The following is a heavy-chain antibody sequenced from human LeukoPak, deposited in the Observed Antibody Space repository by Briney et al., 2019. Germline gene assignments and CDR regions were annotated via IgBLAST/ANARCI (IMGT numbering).Heavy chain of an antibody. J-gene: IGHJ4*02. CDR3: AGHYGAGTYPLDY. CDR2: IYYSGNT. D-gene: IGHD3-10*01. CDR1: GGSISSYY. Sequence: SETLSLTCTVSGGSISSYYWSWIRQPPGRGLEWIGWIYYSGNTKYNPSLESRVTISLDTPKNQFSLKLTSVTAADTAVYYCAGHYGAGTYPLDYWGQGTLVTVSS. V-gene: IGHV4-59*08.